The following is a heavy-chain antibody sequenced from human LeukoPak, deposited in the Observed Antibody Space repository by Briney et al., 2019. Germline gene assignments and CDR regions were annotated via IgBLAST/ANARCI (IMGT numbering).Heavy chain of an antibody. D-gene: IGHD3-3*01. V-gene: IGHV3-23*01. J-gene: IGHJ4*02. CDR2: LSGSGTGT. CDR3: AKAELGVDTFFDY. Sequence: GGSLRLSCAASGFTFSDYALDWVRQAPGRGLEWVATLSGSGTGTYYSGSVQGRFTISRDNSKRTLFLQMNSLRAEDTAFYYCAKAELGVDTFFDYWGQGTLVTVSS. CDR1: GFTFSDYA.